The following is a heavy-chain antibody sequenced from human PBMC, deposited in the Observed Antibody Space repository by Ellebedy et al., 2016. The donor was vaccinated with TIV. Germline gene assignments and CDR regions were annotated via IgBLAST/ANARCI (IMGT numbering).Heavy chain of an antibody. CDR3: ARAGYYDILTGTTFDY. CDR1: GFTFNSYW. D-gene: IGHD3-9*01. J-gene: IGHJ4*02. V-gene: IGHV3-7*01. CDR2: INQDGSDT. Sequence: GGSLRLSCAASGFTFNSYWMTWVRQAPGKGLEWVANINQDGSDTYYVDSLRGRFTISRDNAKNSLYLQMNSLRAEDTAVYYCARAGYYDILTGTTFDYWGQGTLVTVSS.